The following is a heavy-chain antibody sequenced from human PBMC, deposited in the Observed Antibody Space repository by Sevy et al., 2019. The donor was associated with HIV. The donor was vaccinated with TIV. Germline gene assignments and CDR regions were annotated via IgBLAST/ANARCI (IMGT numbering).Heavy chain of an antibody. CDR2: ISSSSSSI. J-gene: IGHJ4*02. CDR3: ARGDGYNPADSFDY. D-gene: IGHD5-12*01. V-gene: IGHV3-48*02. CDR1: GFTFSSYS. Sequence: GGSLRLSCAASGFTFSSYSMNWVRQAPGKGLEWVSYISSSSSSIYYADSVKGRFTISRDNAKNSLYLQMNSLRDEDTAVYYCARGDGYNPADSFDYWGQGTLVTVSS.